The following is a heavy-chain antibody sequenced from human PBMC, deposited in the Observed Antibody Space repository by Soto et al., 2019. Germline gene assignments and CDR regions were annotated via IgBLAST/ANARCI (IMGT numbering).Heavy chain of an antibody. CDR3: ARDYDILTGFSLYGY. Sequence: QVQLVQSGAEVKKPGASVKVSCKASGYFFTSYVVHWVRQAPGQRLEWMGWINAGTGYTKYSQNFQGRVTFTRDTSASTVYLELSSLRSEDTPVYYCARDYDILTGFSLYGYWGQGTLVTVSS. CDR1: GYFFTSYV. V-gene: IGHV1-3*01. D-gene: IGHD3-9*01. J-gene: IGHJ4*02. CDR2: INAGTGYT.